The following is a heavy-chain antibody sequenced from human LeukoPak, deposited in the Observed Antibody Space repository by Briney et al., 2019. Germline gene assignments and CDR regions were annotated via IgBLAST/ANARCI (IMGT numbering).Heavy chain of an antibody. J-gene: IGHJ3*02. CDR2: IYTSGST. V-gene: IGHV4-59*10. CDR1: GGSFSGYY. CDR3: ARAGSDAFDI. Sequence: SETLSLTCAVYGGSFSGYYWSWIRQPAGKGLEWIGRIYTSGSTNYNPSLKSRVTMSVDTSKNQFSLKLSSVTAADTAVYYCARAGSDAFDIWGQGTMVTVSS.